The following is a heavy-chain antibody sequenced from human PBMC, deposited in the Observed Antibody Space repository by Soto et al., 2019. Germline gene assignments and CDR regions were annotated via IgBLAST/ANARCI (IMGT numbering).Heavy chain of an antibody. CDR3: AVLSDCPYGVCTRTFDY. CDR1: GFTFSNYA. D-gene: IGHD2-8*01. CDR2: INGFGDTT. J-gene: IGHJ4*02. Sequence: GGSLRLSCAASGFTFSNYAMSWVRQAPRKGLEWVSTINGFGDTTHYADSVKGRLTISRDNSKNTLSLQMNSLRAADTAVYYCAVLSDCPYGVCTRTFDYWGQGTLVTVSS. V-gene: IGHV3-23*01.